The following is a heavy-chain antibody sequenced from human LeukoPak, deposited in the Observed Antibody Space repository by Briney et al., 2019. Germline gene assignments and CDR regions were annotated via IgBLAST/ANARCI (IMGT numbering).Heavy chain of an antibody. D-gene: IGHD6-25*01. J-gene: IGHJ4*02. Sequence: SGTLSLTCAVSGGSFSGYYWSWIRQPPGKGLEWIGEINHSGDTNYNPSLKSRVTLSVDTSKNQFSLKLRSVTAADRAVYYCGRARGAEAIDSWGQGTLVTVSS. CDR1: GGSFSGYY. CDR3: GRARGAEAIDS. V-gene: IGHV4-34*01. CDR2: INHSGDT.